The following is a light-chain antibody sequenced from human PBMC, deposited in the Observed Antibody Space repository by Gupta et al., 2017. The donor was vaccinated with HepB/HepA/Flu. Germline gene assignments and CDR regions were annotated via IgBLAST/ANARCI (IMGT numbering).Light chain of an antibody. V-gene: IGLV3-1*01. CDR2: QDI. CDR3: QAWDSSTVV. CDR1: KLGHKY. Sequence: SYELTQPPSVSVSPGQTASITCSGDKLGHKYLCWYQQYPGQSPLLVIYQDINRTAGAPDRFSGSNSGTTATLTIRGTQARDEDDYYCQAWDSSTVVFGGGTKLTVL. J-gene: IGLJ2*01.